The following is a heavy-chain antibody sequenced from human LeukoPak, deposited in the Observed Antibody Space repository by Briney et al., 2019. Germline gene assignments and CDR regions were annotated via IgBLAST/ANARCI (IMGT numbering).Heavy chain of an antibody. CDR1: GGPISSNDYY. CDR2: IFYSGST. V-gene: IGHV4-39*01. Sequence: PSETLSLTCTVSGGPISSNDYYWGWIRQSPGKGLEWIANIFYSGSTHYNPSLKSRVSISVDTSKNQFSLKLSSVTAADTAIYYCARQSSHYYGSGTFRHFDYWGRGTLVSVSS. D-gene: IGHD3-10*01. CDR3: ARQSSHYYGSGTFRHFDY. J-gene: IGHJ4*02.